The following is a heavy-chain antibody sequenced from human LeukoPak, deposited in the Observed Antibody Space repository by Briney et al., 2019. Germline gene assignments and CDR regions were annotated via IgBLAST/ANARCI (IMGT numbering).Heavy chain of an antibody. V-gene: IGHV3-74*01. CDR2: INTQGTYT. Sequence: GGSLRLSCAVSGITFSSYWMHWVRQDPGRGLLWVSRINTQGTYTNYADSVRGRFTISRDNAKNTLYLQMSSLRADDTAVYYCVIDLGDYNDFWGQGTLVSVSS. CDR3: VIDLGDYNDF. J-gene: IGHJ4*02. D-gene: IGHD2-15*01. CDR1: GITFSSYW.